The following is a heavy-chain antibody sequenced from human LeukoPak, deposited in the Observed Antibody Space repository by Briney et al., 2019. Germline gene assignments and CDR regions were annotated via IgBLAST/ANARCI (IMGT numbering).Heavy chain of an antibody. V-gene: IGHV1-8*01. CDR1: GYTFISYD. J-gene: IGHJ4*02. CDR3: ARGGSGSSWYDY. CDR2: MNPNSGNT. Sequence: ASVRVSCKASGYTFISYDINWVRQATGQGLEWMGWMNPNSGNTGSAQKFQGRVTMTRNTSISTTYMELSSLRSEDTAVYYCARGGSGSSWYDYRGQGTLVTVSS. D-gene: IGHD6-13*01.